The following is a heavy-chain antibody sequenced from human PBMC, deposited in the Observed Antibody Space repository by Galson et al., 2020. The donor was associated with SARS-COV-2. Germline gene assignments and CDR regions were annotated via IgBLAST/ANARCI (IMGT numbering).Heavy chain of an antibody. D-gene: IGHD6-19*01. Sequence: GGSLRLSCAASGFTFSSYSMNWVRQAPGKGLEWVSSISSSSSYIYYADSVKGRFTISRDNAKNSLYLQMNSLRAEDTAVYYCARDMGTVAGISHHDYWGQGTLVTVSS. CDR1: GFTFSSYS. CDR2: ISSSSSYI. V-gene: IGHV3-21*01. J-gene: IGHJ4*02. CDR3: ARDMGTVAGISHHDY.